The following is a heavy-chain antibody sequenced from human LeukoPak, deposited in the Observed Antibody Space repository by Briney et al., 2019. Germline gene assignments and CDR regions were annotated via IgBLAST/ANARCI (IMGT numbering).Heavy chain of an antibody. CDR2: ISDSGSST. D-gene: IGHD3-3*01. Sequence: GGSLRLSCAASGFTFSSYAMSWVRQAPGMGLEWVSAISDSGSSTYYADSVKGRFTISRDNSKNTLYLQMNGLRVEDTAVYYCAKDLNFWSGVYWGQGTLVTVSS. V-gene: IGHV3-23*01. CDR3: AKDLNFWSGVY. CDR1: GFTFSSYA. J-gene: IGHJ4*02.